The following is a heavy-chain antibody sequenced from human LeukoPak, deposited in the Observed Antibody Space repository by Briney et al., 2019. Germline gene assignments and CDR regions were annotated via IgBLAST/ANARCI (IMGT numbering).Heavy chain of an antibody. CDR1: GFTFSSYA. CDR3: AKGYCASATCYSRFES. D-gene: IGHD2-2*01. V-gene: IGHV3-23*01. Sequence: GGSLRLSCAASGFTFSSYAMSWVRQAPGRGLEWVSLISGSGGSTHHADSVKGRFTISRDNSMNTLYLQMNSLRAEDTAVYYCAKGYCASATCYSRFESWGQGTLVTVSS. J-gene: IGHJ5*01. CDR2: ISGSGGST.